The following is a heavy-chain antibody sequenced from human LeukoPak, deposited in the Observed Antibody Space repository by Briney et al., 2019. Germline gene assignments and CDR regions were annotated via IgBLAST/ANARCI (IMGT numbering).Heavy chain of an antibody. Sequence: PSETLSLTCAVYGGSLSGYYGSWIRQPAGKGLEWIGRFYSTGSTNYNPSLKSRVTMSVDTSKNQFSLKLSSVTAADTAVYYCARDQYSGSLDYWGQGTLVTVSS. D-gene: IGHD1-26*01. CDR3: ARDQYSGSLDY. CDR2: FYSTGST. V-gene: IGHV4-4*07. CDR1: GGSLSGYY. J-gene: IGHJ4*02.